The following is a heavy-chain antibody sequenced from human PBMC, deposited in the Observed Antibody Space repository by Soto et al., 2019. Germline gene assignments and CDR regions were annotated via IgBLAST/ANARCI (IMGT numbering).Heavy chain of an antibody. CDR1: GFTFSSYA. CDR2: ISSSGGST. J-gene: IGHJ4*02. V-gene: IGHV3-23*01. CDR3: AKYQPMTQPRPYFDY. Sequence: EVQLLESGGDLIQPGGSLRLSCAASGFTFSSYAMSRVRQAPGKGLGWVSAISSSGGSTFYADSVKGRFTISRDNSRNTLYLQMNSLRAEDTAIYYCAKYQPMTQPRPYFDYWGQGILVTVSS. D-gene: IGHD3-22*01.